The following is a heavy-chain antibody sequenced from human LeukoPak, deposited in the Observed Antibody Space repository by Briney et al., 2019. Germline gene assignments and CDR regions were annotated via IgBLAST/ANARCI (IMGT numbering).Heavy chain of an antibody. V-gene: IGHV1-2*02. J-gene: IGHJ4*02. CDR1: GYTFSGYY. Sequence: GASVKVSCKASGYTFSGYYIHWVRQGPGQGLEWMGWINPNSGTNYAQNFQGRVTMTRDTSISTAYMELSRLISDDTAVYYCAREEQHQRGGHFEYWGQGTLVTVSS. D-gene: IGHD3-10*01. CDR3: AREEQHQRGGHFEY. CDR2: INPNSGT.